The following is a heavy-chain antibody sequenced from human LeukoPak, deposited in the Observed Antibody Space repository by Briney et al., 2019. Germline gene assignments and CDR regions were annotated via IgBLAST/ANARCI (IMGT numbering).Heavy chain of an antibody. CDR1: GFTFSSYE. CDR3: AGDSIVGATVLSYWFDP. CDR2: ISSSGSTI. J-gene: IGHJ5*02. Sequence: QAGGSLRLSCAASGFTFSSYEMNWVRQAPGKGLEWVSYISSSGSTIYYADSVKGRFTISRDNAKNSLYLQMNSLRAEDTAVYYCAGDSIVGATVLSYWFDPWGQGTLVTVSS. V-gene: IGHV3-48*03. D-gene: IGHD1-26*01.